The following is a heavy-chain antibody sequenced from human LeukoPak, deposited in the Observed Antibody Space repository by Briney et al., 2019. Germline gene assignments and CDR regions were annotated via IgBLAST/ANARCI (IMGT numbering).Heavy chain of an antibody. V-gene: IGHV4-34*01. J-gene: IGHJ6*03. CDR2: INHSGNT. CDR3: ARTYSTGQDHYYYMEV. D-gene: IGHD6-19*01. Sequence: SETLSLTFAVYGGSFSGYYWGWIRQPPGKGLEWIGAINHSGNTNYNPSLKSRVTISMDPSKIPLSLKLSSVTAADTAVYYCARTYSTGQDHYYYMEVWGKGTTVTISS. CDR1: GGSFSGYY.